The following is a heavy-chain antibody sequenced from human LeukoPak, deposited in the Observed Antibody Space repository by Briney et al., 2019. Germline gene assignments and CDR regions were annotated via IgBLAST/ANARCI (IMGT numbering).Heavy chain of an antibody. Sequence: GGSLRLSCAASGLNFSSYSMNWLRLTPGKGLEWVSSISGNSRYIYYGDSVKGRFTVSRDNAKNSLFLQMNSLRAEDTAVYFCARDRYGAGSYSEYWGQGTQVTVSS. CDR3: ARDRYGAGSYSEY. CDR1: GLNFSSYS. J-gene: IGHJ4*01. CDR2: ISGNSRYI. V-gene: IGHV3-21*01. D-gene: IGHD3-10*01.